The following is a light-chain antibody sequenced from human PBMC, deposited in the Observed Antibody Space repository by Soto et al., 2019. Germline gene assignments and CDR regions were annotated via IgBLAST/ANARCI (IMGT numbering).Light chain of an antibody. CDR1: QGISSY. J-gene: IGKJ5*01. V-gene: IGKV1-9*01. CDR2: AAS. CDR3: QQYYSIPPNT. Sequence: IQLTQSPSSLSASVGDRVTITCRASQGISSYLAWYQQKPGKAPKLLIYAASTLQSGVPSRFSGSGPETDFTLTISNLQAEDVAVYYCQQYYSIPPNTVGQGTRLEIK.